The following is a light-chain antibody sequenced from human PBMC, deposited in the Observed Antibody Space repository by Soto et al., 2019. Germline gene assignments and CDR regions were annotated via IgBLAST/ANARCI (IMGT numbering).Light chain of an antibody. Sequence: QPVLTQPASVSGSPGQSITISCTGTSSDIGTYNYVSWYQHHPGKVPKLMIYDVSNRPSGVSNRFSGSKSGNTASLTISGLQAEDEADYYCSSYSSSSTLLLFGGGTKVTVL. V-gene: IGLV2-14*01. CDR3: SSYSSSSTLLL. CDR2: DVS. CDR1: SSDIGTYNY. J-gene: IGLJ2*01.